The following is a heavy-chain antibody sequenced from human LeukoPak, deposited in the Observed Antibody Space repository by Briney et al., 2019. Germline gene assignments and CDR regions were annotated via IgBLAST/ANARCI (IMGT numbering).Heavy chain of an antibody. J-gene: IGHJ4*02. CDR3: ARVNSPYYYDSSGYYFAD. D-gene: IGHD3-22*01. V-gene: IGHV1-69*05. Sequence: GASVKVSCKASGGTFSSYAISWVRQAPGQGLEWKGGIIPIFDTANYAQKFQGRVRITTDESTSTAYMELSSLRSEDTAVYYCARVNSPYYYDSSGYYFADWGQGTLVTVSS. CDR2: IIPIFDTA. CDR1: GGTFSSYA.